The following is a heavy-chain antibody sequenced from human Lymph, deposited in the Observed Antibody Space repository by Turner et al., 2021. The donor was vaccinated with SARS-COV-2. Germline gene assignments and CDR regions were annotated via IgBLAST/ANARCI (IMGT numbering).Heavy chain of an antibody. CDR2: IYYSGST. D-gene: IGHD6-13*01. CDR3: ARVRSAAGFWCFDL. V-gene: IGHV4-31*03. CDR1: GGSSSSGGYY. J-gene: IGHJ2*01. Sequence: QVQLQESGPGLVKPSQTLSLTCTVPGGSSSSGGYYWGWLRQHPGKGLGWIGYIYYSGSTYYNPSLKSRVTISVDTSKNQFSLKLSCVTAADTAVYYCARVRSAAGFWCFDLWGRGTLVTVSS.